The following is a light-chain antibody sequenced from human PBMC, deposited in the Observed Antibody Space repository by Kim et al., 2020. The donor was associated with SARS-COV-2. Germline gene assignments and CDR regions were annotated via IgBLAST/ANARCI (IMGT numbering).Light chain of an antibody. CDR1: SGHSSYA. CDR2: INSDGSH. Sequence: SVKLTCTLNSGHSSYAIAWHQQQPAKGPRYLMKINSDGSHTKGDGIPDRFSGSSSGAERYLTIASLQSEDAADYYCQAWGTGIPVFGGGTKVTVL. J-gene: IGLJ3*02. V-gene: IGLV4-69*02. CDR3: QAWGTGIPV.